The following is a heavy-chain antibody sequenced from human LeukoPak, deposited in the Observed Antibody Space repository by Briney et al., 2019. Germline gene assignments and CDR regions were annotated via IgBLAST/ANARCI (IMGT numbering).Heavy chain of an antibody. CDR3: AKDRRSLLRFDY. J-gene: IGHJ4*02. D-gene: IGHD2-15*01. CDR1: GFTFSNYG. CDR2: ISYNGRNK. Sequence: PGGSLRLSCAVSGFTFSNYGMHWVRQAPGKGLEWVAVISYNGRNKHYADSVKGRFTISRDNSKNTLYLQMNSLSAEDTAVYYCAKDRRSLLRFDYWGQGTLVTVSS. V-gene: IGHV3-30*18.